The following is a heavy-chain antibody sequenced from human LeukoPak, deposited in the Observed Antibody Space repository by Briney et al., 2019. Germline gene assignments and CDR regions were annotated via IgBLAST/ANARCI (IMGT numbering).Heavy chain of an antibody. J-gene: IGHJ6*03. CDR3: ARDGYSGSYSTDYYYYMDV. V-gene: IGHV1-69*13. D-gene: IGHD1-26*01. CDR2: IIPIFGTA. Sequence: SVKVSCKASGGTFSSYAISWVRQAPGQGLEWMGGIIPIFGTANYAQKFQGRVTITADESTSTAYMELSSLRSEDTAVYYCARDGYSGSYSTDYYYYMDVWGKGTTVTISS. CDR1: GGTFSSYA.